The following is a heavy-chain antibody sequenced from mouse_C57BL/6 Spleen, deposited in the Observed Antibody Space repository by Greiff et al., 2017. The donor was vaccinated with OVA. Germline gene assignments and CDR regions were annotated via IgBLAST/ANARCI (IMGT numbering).Heavy chain of an antibody. CDR1: GFSLTSSG. CDR3: ASSSMVRFAY. CDR2: IWGVGNT. J-gene: IGHJ3*01. V-gene: IGHV2-6*01. D-gene: IGHD2-2*01. Sequence: VQLQESGPGLVAPSQSLSITCTVSGFSLTSSGVDWVRQSPGTGLEWLGVIWGVGNTNYNSALKSRLSISKDNSKSQVFLKMNSLQTDDTAMYYCASSSMVRFAYWGQGTLVTVSA.